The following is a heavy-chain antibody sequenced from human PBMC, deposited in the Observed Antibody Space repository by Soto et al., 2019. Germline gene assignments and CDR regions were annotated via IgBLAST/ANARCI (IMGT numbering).Heavy chain of an antibody. D-gene: IGHD2-2*01. CDR3: ARDSVHIVVVPAASYYYYYYMDV. CDR2: ISSSSSYI. V-gene: IGHV3-21*01. CDR1: GFTISSYS. J-gene: IGHJ6*03. Sequence: EVQLVESGGGLVKPGGSLRLSCAASGFTISSYSMNRVRQAPGKGLEWVSSISSSSSYIYYADSVKGRFTISRDNAKNSLYLQMYSLRAEDTAVYYCARDSVHIVVVPAASYYYYYYMDVWGKGTTVTVSS.